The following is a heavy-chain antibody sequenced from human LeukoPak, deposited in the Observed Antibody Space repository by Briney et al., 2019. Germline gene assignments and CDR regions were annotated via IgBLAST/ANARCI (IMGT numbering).Heavy chain of an antibody. CDR2: IYYSGST. D-gene: IGHD3-22*01. CDR3: ARVPYYYDSSGYYSDPYYYYGMDV. Sequence: SETLSFTCTVSGGSISSYYWSWIRQPPGKGLEWIGYIYYSGSTNYNPSLKSRVTISVDASKNQFSLKLSSVTAADTAVYYCARVPYYYDSSGYYSDPYYYYGMDVWGQGTTVTVSS. J-gene: IGHJ6*02. V-gene: IGHV4-59*01. CDR1: GGSISSYY.